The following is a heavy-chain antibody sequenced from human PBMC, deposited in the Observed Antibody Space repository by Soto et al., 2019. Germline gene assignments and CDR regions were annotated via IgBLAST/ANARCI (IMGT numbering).Heavy chain of an antibody. J-gene: IGHJ6*02. CDR3: AKTGSSYGDYAYYYYYGMDV. V-gene: IGHV1-24*01. CDR2: FDPEDGET. CDR1: GYTLTELS. Sequence: ASVKVSCKVSGYTLTELSMHWVRQAPGKGLEWMGGFDPEDGETIYAQKFQGRVTMTEDTSTDTVYMELSSLRSEDTAVYYCAKTGSSYGDYAYYYYYGMDVWGPGTTVNVSS. D-gene: IGHD4-17*01.